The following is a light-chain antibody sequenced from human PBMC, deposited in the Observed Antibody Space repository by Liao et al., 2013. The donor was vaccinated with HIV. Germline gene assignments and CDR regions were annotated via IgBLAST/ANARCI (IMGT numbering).Light chain of an antibody. J-gene: IGLJ3*02. CDR2: YDS. CDR1: KLGDKY. Sequence: SYELTQPPSVSVSPGQTASISCSGDKLGDKYACWYQQKPGQAPVLVICYDSDRPSGIPERFSGSNSGNTATLTISRVEAGDEADYYCQVWDTGNDHRVFGGGTKLTVL. CDR3: QVWDTGNDHRV. V-gene: IGLV3-1*01.